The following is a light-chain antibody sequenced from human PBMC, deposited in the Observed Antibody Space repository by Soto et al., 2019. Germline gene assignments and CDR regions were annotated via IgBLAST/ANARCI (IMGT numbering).Light chain of an antibody. CDR3: QQYNIWRSIS. Sequence: EIVMTQSPATLSVSPGARATLSGRASQSISNKLAWYQHKPGQAPRLLIYDTSTRVAGIPARFTGSGSGTDFTLTISSLQSEDLAVYYCQQYNIWRSISFGQGTRLEIK. CDR2: DTS. CDR1: QSISNK. V-gene: IGKV3-15*01. J-gene: IGKJ5*01.